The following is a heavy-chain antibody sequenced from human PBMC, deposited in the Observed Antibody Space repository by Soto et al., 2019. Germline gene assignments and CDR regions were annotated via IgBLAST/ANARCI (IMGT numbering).Heavy chain of an antibody. CDR1: GFTVSSHA. CDR3: ARAGVAVAAYWGCFDI. Sequence: EVQLLESGGGLVQPGGSLRLSCAASGFTVSSHAMSWVRQVPGEGLQWVSGISGSGDSTYSAASVKGRFTISRDISKNTLYLQMNNLRADDTVVYSCARAGVAVAAYWGCFDIWGQGTMVTVSS. V-gene: IGHV3-23*01. J-gene: IGHJ3*02. D-gene: IGHD6-19*01. CDR2: ISGSGDST.